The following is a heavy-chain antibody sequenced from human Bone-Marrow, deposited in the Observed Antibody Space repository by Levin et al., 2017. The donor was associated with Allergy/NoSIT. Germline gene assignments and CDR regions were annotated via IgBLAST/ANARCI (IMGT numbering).Heavy chain of an antibody. CDR2: IYYSGST. V-gene: IGHV4-39*07. D-gene: IGHD3-22*01. CDR1: GGSISSSSYY. Sequence: SETLSLTCTVSGGSISSSSYYWGWIRQPPGKGLEWIGSIYYSGSTYYNPSLKSRVTISVDTSKNQFSLKLSSVTAADTAVYYCARDPLPTHYYYDSSGYYMGAFDIWGQGTMVTVSS. J-gene: IGHJ3*02. CDR3: ARDPLPTHYYYDSSGYYMGAFDI.